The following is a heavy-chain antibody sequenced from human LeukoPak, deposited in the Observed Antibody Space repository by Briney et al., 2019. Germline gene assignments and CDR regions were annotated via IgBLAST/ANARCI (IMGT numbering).Heavy chain of an antibody. CDR3: ASASGNIVVVPVAVWYFDL. CDR1: GGTFSSYA. D-gene: IGHD2-2*01. V-gene: IGHV1-69*06. J-gene: IGHJ2*01. Sequence: GASVKVSCKASGGTFSSYAISWVRQAPGQGLEWMGGIIHIFDTANYAQKFHGRVTITADKSTSTGYMELSSLRSEDTAVYYCASASGNIVVVPVAVWYFDLWGRGTLVTVSS. CDR2: IIHIFDTA.